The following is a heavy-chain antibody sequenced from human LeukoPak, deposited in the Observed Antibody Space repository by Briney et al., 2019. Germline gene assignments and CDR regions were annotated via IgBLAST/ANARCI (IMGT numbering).Heavy chain of an antibody. CDR1: GYTFTSYG. V-gene: IGHV1-18*01. J-gene: IGHJ4*02. CDR2: INTFNGNT. CDR3: ARGGHYGFWSAPPDF. Sequence: ASVKVSCKASGYTFTSYGISWVRQAPGQGLEWMGWINTFNGNTNYAQNLQGRVTMTTDTFTSTVYMELRSLTSDDTAVYYCARGGHYGFWSAPPDFWGQGALVTVSS. D-gene: IGHD3-3*01.